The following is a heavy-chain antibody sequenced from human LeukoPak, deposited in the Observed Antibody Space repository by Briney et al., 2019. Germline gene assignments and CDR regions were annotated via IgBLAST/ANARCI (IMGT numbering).Heavy chain of an antibody. V-gene: IGHV3-30*02. J-gene: IGHJ4*02. CDR1: GFTFSSNW. CDR3: AKDLSDYDILTGYYLD. Sequence: GGSLRLSCAASGFTFSSNWMGWVRQAPGKGLEWVAFIRYDGSNKYYADSVKGRFTISRDNSKNTLYLQMNSLRAEDTAVYYCAKDLSDYDILTGYYLDWGQGTLVTVSS. CDR2: IRYDGSNK. D-gene: IGHD3-9*01.